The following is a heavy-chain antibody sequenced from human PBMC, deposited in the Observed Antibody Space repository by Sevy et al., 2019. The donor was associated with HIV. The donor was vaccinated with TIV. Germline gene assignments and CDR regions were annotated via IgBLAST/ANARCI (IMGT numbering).Heavy chain of an antibody. D-gene: IGHD4-17*01. CDR1: EFTFSHYA. Sequence: GGSLRLSCAASEFTFSHYAMHWIRQAPGKGLEWVAAISFDGASRNYADSVRGRFTISRDDSKNTVYLHMRGLRSEDTAVYFCAKDHAVTTEWVVFDSWGQGTLVTVSS. J-gene: IGHJ4*02. V-gene: IGHV3-30*18. CDR2: ISFDGASR. CDR3: AKDHAVTTEWVVFDS.